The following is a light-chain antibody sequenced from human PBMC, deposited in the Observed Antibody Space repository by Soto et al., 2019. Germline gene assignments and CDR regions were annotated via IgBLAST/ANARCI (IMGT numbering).Light chain of an antibody. CDR1: ISDVGSYDL. V-gene: IGLV2-23*02. J-gene: IGLJ1*01. Sequence: QSVLTQPASVSGYPGQSVTISCTGTISDVGSYDLVSWYQQHPNKAPKLLIFEVSRRPSGVSNRFSGSKSGNTASLTISGLQAEDEADNYCCSYARSTTFYFFLTGTKVTDL. CDR2: EVS. CDR3: CSYARSTTFYF.